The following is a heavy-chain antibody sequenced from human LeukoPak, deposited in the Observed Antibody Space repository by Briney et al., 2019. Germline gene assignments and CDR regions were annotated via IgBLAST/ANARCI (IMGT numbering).Heavy chain of an antibody. D-gene: IGHD6-13*01. CDR2: IHSGGTT. V-gene: IGHV3-66*02. Sequence: PGGPLRLSCAASGFTVSGHYMSWVRQAPGKGLEWVSVIHSGGTTYYADSVKGRFTISRDNSKNTLFLQLNSLRPEDTALYYCASVPWVFAGSDYCGQGTLVTVSS. CDR1: GFTVSGHY. J-gene: IGHJ4*02. CDR3: ASVPWVFAGSDY.